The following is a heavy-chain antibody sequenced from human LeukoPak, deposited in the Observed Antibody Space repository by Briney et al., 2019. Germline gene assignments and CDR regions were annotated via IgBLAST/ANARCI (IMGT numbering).Heavy chain of an antibody. J-gene: IGHJ3*02. D-gene: IGHD6-13*01. CDR3: AKDDPPIAGAFDI. Sequence: GGSLRLSCAASGFTFSSYGMHWVRQAPGKGLEWVAVISYDGSNKYYADSVKGRFTISRDNSKNTLYLQMNSLRAEDTAVYYCAKDDPPIAGAFDIWGQGTMVTVSS. CDR2: ISYDGSNK. CDR1: GFTFSSYG. V-gene: IGHV3-30*18.